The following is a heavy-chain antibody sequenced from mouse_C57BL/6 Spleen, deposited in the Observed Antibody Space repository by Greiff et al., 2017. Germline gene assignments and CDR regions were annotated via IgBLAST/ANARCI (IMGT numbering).Heavy chain of an antibody. V-gene: IGHV1-80*01. CDR1: GYAFSSYW. CDR3: ARGLGRRYAMDY. CDR2: IYPGDGDT. D-gene: IGHD4-1*01. J-gene: IGHJ4*01. Sequence: VKLMESGAELVKPGASVKISCKASGYAFSSYWMNWVKQRPGKGLEWIGQIYPGDGDTNYNGKFQGKATLTADKSSSTAYMQLSSLTSEDSAVYFCARGLGRRYAMDYWGQGTSVTVSS.